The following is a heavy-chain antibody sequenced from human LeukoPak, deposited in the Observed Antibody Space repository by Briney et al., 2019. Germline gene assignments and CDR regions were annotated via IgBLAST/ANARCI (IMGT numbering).Heavy chain of an antibody. CDR2: ISSSGSTI. V-gene: IGHV3-48*03. CDR1: GFTFSSYE. J-gene: IGHJ6*03. CDR3: ARVLSGRGSLYDYYYYMDV. D-gene: IGHD3-10*01. Sequence: PGGSLRLSCAASGFTFSSYEMNWVRQAPGKRLEWVSYISSSGSTIYYADSVKGRFTISRDISKNTLYLQMNSLRAEDTAVYYCARVLSGRGSLYDYYYYMDVWGKGTTVTISS.